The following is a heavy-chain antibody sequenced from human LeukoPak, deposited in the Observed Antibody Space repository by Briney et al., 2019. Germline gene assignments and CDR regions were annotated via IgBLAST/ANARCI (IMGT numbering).Heavy chain of an antibody. CDR2: ISRSSGTI. V-gene: IGHV3-9*01. D-gene: IGHD2-8*01. Sequence: GGSLRLSCVASGFSFDDYVMHWVRQAPGKGLEWVSGISRSSGTIYYSDSVKGRFAISRDNAKNSVYLQMNSLRADDTAFYYCAKDSTPRGVQLAFYFDYWGQGALVTVSS. CDR1: GFSFDDYV. J-gene: IGHJ4*02. CDR3: AKDSTPRGVQLAFYFDY.